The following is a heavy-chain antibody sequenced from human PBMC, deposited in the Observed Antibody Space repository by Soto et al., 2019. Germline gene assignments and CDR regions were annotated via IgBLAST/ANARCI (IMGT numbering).Heavy chain of an antibody. D-gene: IGHD3-10*01. V-gene: IGHV5-51*01. CDR3: ARRHYYGSGSYYNLDGYWFDP. CDR1: GYSFTSYW. CDR2: IYPGDSDT. Sequence: EVQLVPSGAEVKKPGESLKISCKGSGYSFTSYWIGWVRQMPGKGLEWMGIIYPGDSDTRYSPSFQGQVTISADKSIXXAXLXXSSLKASDTAMYYCARRHYYGSGSYYNLDGYWFDPWGQGTLVTVSS. J-gene: IGHJ5*02.